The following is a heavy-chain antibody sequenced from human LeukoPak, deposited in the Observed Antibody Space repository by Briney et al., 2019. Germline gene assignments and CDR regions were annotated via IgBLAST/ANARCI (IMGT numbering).Heavy chain of an antibody. CDR1: GVTFSSYA. D-gene: IGHD6-19*01. Sequence: GGSLRLSCAASGVTFSSYAMYWVRQAPGKGLDWVEVISYDGSNKYYADSVKGRFTISRDNSKNTLYLQMNSLRAEDTAMYFCATGYSAWSFGYWGQGTLVTVSS. CDR2: ISYDGSNK. V-gene: IGHV3-30-3*01. J-gene: IGHJ4*02. CDR3: ATGYSAWSFGY.